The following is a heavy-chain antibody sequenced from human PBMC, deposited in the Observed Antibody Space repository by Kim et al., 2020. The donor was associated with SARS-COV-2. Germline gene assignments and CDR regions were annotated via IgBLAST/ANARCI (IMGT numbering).Heavy chain of an antibody. CDR1: GFSFSKYN. D-gene: IGHD1-26*01. CDR2: ISSRGTYI. J-gene: IGHJ4*02. Sequence: GGSLRLSCAASGFSFSKYNMNWVRQAPGKGLEWVASISSRGTYIYYADALKRLFTSSRDNAKNSLYLQMNSLRAEDSAVYYCARGRGEGGTLKYSFDYWGQGTLVTVSS. CDR3: ARGRGEGGTLKYSFDY. V-gene: IGHV3-21*01.